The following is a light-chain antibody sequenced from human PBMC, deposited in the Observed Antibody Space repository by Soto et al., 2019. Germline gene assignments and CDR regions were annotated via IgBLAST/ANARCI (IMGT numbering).Light chain of an antibody. J-gene: IGLJ1*01. CDR3: AAWDDSLNGLV. CDR2: NNN. V-gene: IGLV1-44*01. Sequence: QAVVTQPPSASGTPGQRVTISCSGSSSNIGSNTVNWYQQLPGTAPKLLIYNNNQRPSGVPDRFSGSKSGTSASLAISGLQSEDEADYYCAAWDDSLNGLVFGTGTKLTAL. CDR1: SSNIGSNT.